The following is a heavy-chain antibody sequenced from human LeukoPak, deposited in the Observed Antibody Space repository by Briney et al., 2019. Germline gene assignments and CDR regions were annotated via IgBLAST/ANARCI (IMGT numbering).Heavy chain of an antibody. Sequence: GASVKVSCKASGYTFTSYGISWVRQAPGQGLEWMGWISAYNGNTNYAQKLQGRVTMTTDTSTSTAYMELRSLRSDDTAVYYCARDQREQITMLRGVSGIDYWGQGTLVTVSS. CDR3: ARDQREQITMLRGVSGIDY. D-gene: IGHD3-10*01. J-gene: IGHJ4*02. V-gene: IGHV1-18*01. CDR2: ISAYNGNT. CDR1: GYTFTSYG.